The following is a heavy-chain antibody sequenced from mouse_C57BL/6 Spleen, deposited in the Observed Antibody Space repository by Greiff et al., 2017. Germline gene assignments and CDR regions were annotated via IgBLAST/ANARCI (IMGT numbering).Heavy chain of an antibody. CDR1: GYSFTGYY. D-gene: IGHD3-2*02. CDR2: INPSTGGT. CDR3: ARRAAQADYAMDY. V-gene: IGHV1-42*01. J-gene: IGHJ4*01. Sequence: EVQLQESGPELVKPGASVKISCKASGYSFTGYYMNWVKQSPEKSLEWIGEINPSTGGTTYNQKFKAKATLTVDKSSSTAYMQLKSLTSEDSAVYYCARRAAQADYAMDYWGQGTSVTVSS.